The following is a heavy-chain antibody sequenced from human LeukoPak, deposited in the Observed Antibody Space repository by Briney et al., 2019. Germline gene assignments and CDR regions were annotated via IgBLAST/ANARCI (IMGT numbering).Heavy chain of an antibody. Sequence: SETLSLTCTVSGGSISSYYWSWIRQPPGKGLEWIGHMSYSGSTNYNPSLKSRVTISLDTPKNQFSLKLSSVTAADTAVYYCARNRGGAAAGFDPWGQGTVVSVSS. CDR2: MSYSGST. D-gene: IGHD6-13*01. CDR1: GGSISSYY. V-gene: IGHV4-59*01. J-gene: IGHJ5*02. CDR3: ARNRGGAAAGFDP.